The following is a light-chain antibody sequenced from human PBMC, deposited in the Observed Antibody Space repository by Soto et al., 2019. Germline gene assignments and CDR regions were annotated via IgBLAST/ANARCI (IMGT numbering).Light chain of an antibody. V-gene: IGLV1-36*01. CDR3: AAWDDRLNGVI. J-gene: IGLJ2*01. CDR2: YDD. CDR1: TSNIGNNA. Sequence: QSVLTQPPSVSEAPRQRVTISCSGSTSNIGNNAVSWYQQLPGKAPKLLIYYDDLLPSGVSDRFSGSKSGTSASLAISGLQSEDEADDYCAAWDDRLNGVIFGGGTKLTVL.